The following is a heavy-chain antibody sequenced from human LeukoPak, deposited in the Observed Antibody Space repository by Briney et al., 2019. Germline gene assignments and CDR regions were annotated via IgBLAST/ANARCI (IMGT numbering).Heavy chain of an antibody. Sequence: PGGSLRLSCVASGFTFSSYAMSWVRQAPGKGLEWVSGISGSGGSTYYADSVKGRFTISRDNSKNTLYLQMNSLRAEDTAVYYCAIEAYSGYEPPGDYWGQGTLVTVSS. J-gene: IGHJ4*02. V-gene: IGHV3-23*01. CDR3: AIEAYSGYEPPGDY. CDR1: GFTFSSYA. D-gene: IGHD5-12*01. CDR2: ISGSGGST.